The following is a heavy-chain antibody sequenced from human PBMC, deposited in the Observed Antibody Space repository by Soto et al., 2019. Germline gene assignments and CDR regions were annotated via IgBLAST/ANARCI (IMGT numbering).Heavy chain of an antibody. CDR3: ERHLRKKFAY. J-gene: IGHJ4*02. CDR2: INHSGST. V-gene: IGHV4-34*01. CDR1: GGSFSGYY. Sequence: QVQLQQWGAGLLKPSETLSLTCAVYGGSFSGYYWSWIRQPPGKGLEWIGEINHSGSTNYNPFLKSRVTISVDTSTHHFCLKLSSVTAPDTAVYYCERHLRKKFAYWAQGTLVTVCS.